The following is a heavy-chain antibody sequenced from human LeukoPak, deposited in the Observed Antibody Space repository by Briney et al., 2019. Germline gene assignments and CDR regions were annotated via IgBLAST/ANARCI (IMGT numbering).Heavy chain of an antibody. CDR1: GFTFSSYW. J-gene: IGHJ6*03. D-gene: IGHD3-10*01. CDR3: ARGDTMVRGVIKAYYYYYMDV. V-gene: IGHV3-7*01. Sequence: GGSLRLSCAASGFTFSSYWMSWVRQAPGKGLEWVANIKQDGSEKYYVDSVKGRFTISRDNAKNSLHLQMNSLRAEDTAVYYCARGDTMVRGVIKAYYYYYMDVWGKGTTVTVSS. CDR2: IKQDGSEK.